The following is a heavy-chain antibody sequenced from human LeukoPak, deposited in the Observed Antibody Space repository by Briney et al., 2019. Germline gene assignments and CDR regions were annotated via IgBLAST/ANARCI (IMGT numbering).Heavy chain of an antibody. CDR2: INSDGSST. CDR1: GFTFSSYW. CDR3: ARTYDLHAFDM. J-gene: IGHJ3*02. D-gene: IGHD3-22*01. V-gene: IGHV3-74*01. Sequence: GGSLRLSCAASGFTFSSYWMHWVRQAPGKGLVWVSRINSDGSSTTYADSVKGRFTISRDNAKNTLYLQMNSLRAEDTAVYYCARTYDLHAFDMGGQGTMVTVSS.